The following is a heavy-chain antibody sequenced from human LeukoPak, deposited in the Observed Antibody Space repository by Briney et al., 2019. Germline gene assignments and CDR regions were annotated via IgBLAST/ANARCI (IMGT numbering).Heavy chain of an antibody. J-gene: IGHJ4*02. V-gene: IGHV3-7*01. Sequence: PGGSLRLSCAASGFTFSSYWVGWVRQAPGKGLEWVANIKQDGSEKYYVDSVKGRFTISRDNAKNSLYLQMNSLRAEDTAVYYCARALSGVMYWGQGTLVTVSS. CDR3: ARALSGVMY. CDR2: IKQDGSEK. CDR1: GFTFSSYW. D-gene: IGHD6-19*01.